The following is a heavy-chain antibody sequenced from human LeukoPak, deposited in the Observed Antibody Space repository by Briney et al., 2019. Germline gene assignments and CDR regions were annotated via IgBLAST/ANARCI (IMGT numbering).Heavy chain of an antibody. V-gene: IGHV3-33*08. J-gene: IGHJ4*02. CDR3: ARGGRELEN. Sequence: GGSLRLSCAASGFTFSSYAMHWVRQAPGKGLEWVAVIWYDGSNKYYADSVKGRFTISRDNSKNTLYLQMNSLRAEDTAVYYCARGGRELENWGQGTLVTVSS. CDR2: IWYDGSNK. D-gene: IGHD1-26*01. CDR1: GFTFSSYA.